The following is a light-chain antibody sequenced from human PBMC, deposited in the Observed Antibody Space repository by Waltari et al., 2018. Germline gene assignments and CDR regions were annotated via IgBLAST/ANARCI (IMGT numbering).Light chain of an antibody. CDR2: RAS. CDR1: ESVLYISNDKNY. J-gene: IGKJ1*01. V-gene: IGKV4-1*01. CDR3: QQYLRKLT. Sequence: DIVMTQSPDSLAVSLGERATINCKSIESVLYISNDKNYLAWYQQKPGQPPRLLILRASPRKSQVPRRIRGVGSETDCTLTLSSLQTEDVAVYYGQQYLRKLTVGRGTKVES.